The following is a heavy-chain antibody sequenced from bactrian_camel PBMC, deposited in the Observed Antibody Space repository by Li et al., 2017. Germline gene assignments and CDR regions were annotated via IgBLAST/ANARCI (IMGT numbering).Heavy chain of an antibody. J-gene: IGHJ4*01. Sequence: DVQLVESGGGLVQSGGSLTLVCTASGFPFTSHPMSWVRQAPGKAFEWVASIAVAGDATYYPNSVEGRFTISRDNIKNTVYLRLNSLKPEDTAMYYCARGLYKATPGEGQGTQVTVS. V-gene: IGHV3S35*01. D-gene: IGHD2*01. CDR1: GFPFTSHP. CDR2: IAVAGDAT.